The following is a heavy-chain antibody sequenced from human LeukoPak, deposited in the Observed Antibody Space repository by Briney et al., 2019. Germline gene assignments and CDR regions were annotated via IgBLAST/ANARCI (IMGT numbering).Heavy chain of an antibody. CDR2: IYYSGST. J-gene: IGHJ4*02. CDR1: GGSISSSSYY. D-gene: IGHD5-18*01. V-gene: IGHV4-39*01. CDR3: ARGRGVHRQTTAMVRVYYFDY. Sequence: SETLSLTCTVSGGSISSSSYYWGWIRQPPGKGLEWIGSIYYSGSTYYNPSLKSRVTISVDTSKNQFSLKLSSVTAADTAVYYCARGRGVHRQTTAMVRVYYFDYWGQGTLVTVSS.